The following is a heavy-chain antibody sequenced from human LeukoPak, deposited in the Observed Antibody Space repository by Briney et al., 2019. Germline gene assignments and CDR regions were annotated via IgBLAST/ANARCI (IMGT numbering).Heavy chain of an antibody. CDR2: IISDGINT. V-gene: IGHV3-74*01. J-gene: IGHJ4*02. CDR3: AKDAWTIYDSSGYYHYYFDY. D-gene: IGHD3-22*01. Sequence: GGSLRLSCAASGFTFSNYWMHWVRQAPGKGLVWVSRIISDGINTSYADSVKGRFTISRDNSKNTLYLQMNSLRAEDTAVYYCAKDAWTIYDSSGYYHYYFDYWGQGTLVTVSS. CDR1: GFTFSNYW.